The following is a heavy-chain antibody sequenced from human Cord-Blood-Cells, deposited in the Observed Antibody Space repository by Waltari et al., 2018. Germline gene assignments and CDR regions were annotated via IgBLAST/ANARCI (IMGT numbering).Heavy chain of an antibody. CDR3: ARSGHCSSTSCYSDY. J-gene: IGHJ4*02. Sequence: QVQLVQSGAEVKKPGASVKVSCKASGYTFTGYYMHWVRQAPGQGLEWMGWINPNSGGTNYAQKFQGWVTMTRDTSISTAYMELSRLRSDDTAVYYCARSGHCSSTSCYSDYWGQGTLVTVSS. CDR2: INPNSGGT. D-gene: IGHD2-2*01. CDR1: GYTFTGYY. V-gene: IGHV1-2*04.